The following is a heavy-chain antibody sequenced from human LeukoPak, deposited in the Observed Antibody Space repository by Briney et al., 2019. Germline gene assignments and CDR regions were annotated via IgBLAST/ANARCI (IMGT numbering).Heavy chain of an antibody. CDR1: GFTFSSYS. Sequence: GGSLRLSCAASGFTFSSYSMNWVRQAPGKGLEWVSSISSSSSYIYYADSVKGRFTISRDNAKNSLYLQMNSLRAEDTAVYYCAREDHCGRTSCPTKYWGQGTLVTVSS. J-gene: IGHJ4*02. D-gene: IGHD2-2*01. CDR2: ISSSSSYI. CDR3: AREDHCGRTSCPTKY. V-gene: IGHV3-21*01.